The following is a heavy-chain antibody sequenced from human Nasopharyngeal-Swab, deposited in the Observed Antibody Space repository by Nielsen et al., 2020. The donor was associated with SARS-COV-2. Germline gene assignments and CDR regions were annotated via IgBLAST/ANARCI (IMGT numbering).Heavy chain of an antibody. CDR2: INAGNGNT. V-gene: IGHV1-3*01. CDR3: AKGLEAAGTDYYYYMDV. Sequence: ASVKVSCKASGYTFTSYAMHWVRQAPGQRLEWMGWINAGNGNTKYSQKFQGRVTITRDTSASTAYMELSSLRSEDTAVYYCAKGLEAAGTDYYYYMDVWGKGTTVTVSS. D-gene: IGHD6-13*01. J-gene: IGHJ6*03. CDR1: GYTFTSYA.